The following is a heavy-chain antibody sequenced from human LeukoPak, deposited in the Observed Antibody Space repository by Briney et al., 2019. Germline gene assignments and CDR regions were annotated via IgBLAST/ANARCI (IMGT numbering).Heavy chain of an antibody. D-gene: IGHD2-2*01. V-gene: IGHV4-59*12. CDR3: ARGSKHRCSSTSCYGPPMSY. CDR1: GGSITNYY. J-gene: IGHJ4*02. CDR2: SYYNGNT. Sequence: KASETLSLTCTVSGGSITNYYWSWIRQPPGKGLEWIGFSYYNGNTNYNPSLKSRVTISVDMSKNQFSLSLRSVTAADTAVYYCARGSKHRCSSTSCYGPPMSYWGQGTLVTVSS.